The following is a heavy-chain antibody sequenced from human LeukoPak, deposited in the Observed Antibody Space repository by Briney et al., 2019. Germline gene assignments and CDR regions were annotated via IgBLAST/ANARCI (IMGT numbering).Heavy chain of an antibody. V-gene: IGHV4-38-2*02. CDR2: IHHSGIT. D-gene: IGHD3-10*02. CDR3: ATLLSSSYYFDY. Sequence: PSETLSLTCIVSGYSISSGYYWGWIRQPPGKGLEWIGNIHHSGITYYNLYNPSLKSRVIISVDTSKNHFSLKLSSVTAADTAVYFCATLLSSSYYFDYWGQGTLVTVSS. CDR1: GYSISSGYY. J-gene: IGHJ4*02.